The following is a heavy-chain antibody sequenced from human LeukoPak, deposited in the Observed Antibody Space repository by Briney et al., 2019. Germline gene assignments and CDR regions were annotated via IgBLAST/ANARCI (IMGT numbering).Heavy chain of an antibody. D-gene: IGHD5-12*01. V-gene: IGHV4-59*01. Sequence: PSETLSLTCTVSGASISSSYWSWIRQPQGKGPEWIGYIYYTGTTNYNPALRTRVTISVDTSKIQFSLNLKSVTAADTAVYYCARAKWLPSDYNGLDVWGQGTTVTVSS. CDR2: IYYTGTT. J-gene: IGHJ6*02. CDR3: ARAKWLPSDYNGLDV. CDR1: GASISSSY.